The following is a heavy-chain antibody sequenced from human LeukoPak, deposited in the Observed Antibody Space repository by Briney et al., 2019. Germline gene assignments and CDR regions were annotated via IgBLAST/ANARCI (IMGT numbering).Heavy chain of an antibody. V-gene: IGHV3-30*18. CDR1: GFTFSSYG. D-gene: IGHD5-12*01. J-gene: IGHJ4*02. Sequence: GGSLRLSCAASGFTFSSYGMHWVRQAPGKGLEWVAVISYDGSNKYYADSVKGRFTISRDNSKNTLYLQMNSLRAEDTAVYYCAKDAVNSGYDLTLHYWGQGTLVTVSS. CDR3: AKDAVNSGYDLTLHY. CDR2: ISYDGSNK.